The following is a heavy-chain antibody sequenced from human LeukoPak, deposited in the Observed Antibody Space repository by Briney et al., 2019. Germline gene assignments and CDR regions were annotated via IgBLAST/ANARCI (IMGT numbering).Heavy chain of an antibody. Sequence: GGSLRLSCAASGFTFSSNWMFWVRQVSGKGLVWVSRINTDGSYTSYADSVKGRFAISRDNAKNTLYLQMNSLRAEDTAVYHCARGFGTTWGQGTLVTVSS. CDR3: ARGFGTT. CDR1: GFTFSSNW. D-gene: IGHD1-1*01. CDR2: INTDGSYT. V-gene: IGHV3-74*01. J-gene: IGHJ4*02.